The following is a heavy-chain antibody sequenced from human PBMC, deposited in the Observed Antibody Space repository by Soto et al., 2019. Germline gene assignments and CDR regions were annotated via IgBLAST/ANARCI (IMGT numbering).Heavy chain of an antibody. CDR3: ARSDGDAFDI. V-gene: IGHV4-31*03. CDR1: GGSIGSGCSW. Sequence: SETLSLTCTVSGGSIGSGCSWWNWIREHPGKGLEGIGYIYYSGSTYYNPSLKSRVTISVDTSKNQYSLKLSSVTAADTAVYYCARSDGDAFDIWGQGTMVTVSS. J-gene: IGHJ3*02. CDR2: IYYSGST.